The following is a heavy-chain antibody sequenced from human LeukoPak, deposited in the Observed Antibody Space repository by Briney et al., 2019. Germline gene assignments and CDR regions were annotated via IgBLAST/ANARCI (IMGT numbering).Heavy chain of an antibody. V-gene: IGHV4-39*01. J-gene: IGHJ5*02. CDR3: AGGIAAAWFDP. Sequence: SQTLSLTCTVSGGSISSSSYYWGWIRQPPGKGLEWIGSISYSEITYYNPSLKSRVTISVDTSKNQFSLKLTSVTAADTAVYYCAGGIAAAWFDPWGQGTLVTVSS. CDR2: ISYSEIT. D-gene: IGHD6-13*01. CDR1: GGSISSSSYY.